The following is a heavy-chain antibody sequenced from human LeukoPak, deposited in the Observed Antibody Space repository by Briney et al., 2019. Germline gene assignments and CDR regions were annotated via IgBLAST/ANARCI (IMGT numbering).Heavy chain of an antibody. V-gene: IGHV1-69*05. D-gene: IGHD5-24*01. CDR2: IIPIFGTA. CDR1: GGTFSNYA. CDR3: ARGDGYGYNWFDS. Sequence: SAKVSCKAFGGTFSNYAITWVRQAPGQGLEWMGRIIPIFGTANYAQKFQGRVTITTDESPSTDYMELSSLRSEDTAVYYCARGDGYGYNWFDSWGQGTLVTVSS. J-gene: IGHJ5*01.